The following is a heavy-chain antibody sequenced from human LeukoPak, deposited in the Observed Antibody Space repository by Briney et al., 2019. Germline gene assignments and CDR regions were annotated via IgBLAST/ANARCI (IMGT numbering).Heavy chain of an antibody. V-gene: IGHV4-61*02. D-gene: IGHD3-10*01. CDR3: ARDRSGKSMVRGAYFDY. CDR2: IYTSGST. J-gene: IGHJ4*02. Sequence: PSETLSLTCTVSGGSISSGSYYWSWIRQPAGKGLEWIGRIYTSGSTNYNPSLKSRVTISVDTSKNQFSLKLSSVTAADTAVYYCARDRSGKSMVRGAYFDYWGQGTLVTVSS. CDR1: GGSISSGSYY.